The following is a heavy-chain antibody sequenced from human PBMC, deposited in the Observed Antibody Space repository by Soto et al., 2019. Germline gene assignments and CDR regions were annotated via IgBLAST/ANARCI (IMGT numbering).Heavy chain of an antibody. CDR2: ISGSDGKT. CDR1: GFSFASFA. Sequence: GGSLRLSCTTSGFSFASFAMTWVRQAPGKGLEWVATISGSDGKTYYADSVKGRFSISRDTSRNTLYLQMNSLRADDTAIYYCAKWSYLDYWGQGTRVTVSS. V-gene: IGHV3-23*01. J-gene: IGHJ4*02. CDR3: AKWSYLDY. D-gene: IGHD3-3*01.